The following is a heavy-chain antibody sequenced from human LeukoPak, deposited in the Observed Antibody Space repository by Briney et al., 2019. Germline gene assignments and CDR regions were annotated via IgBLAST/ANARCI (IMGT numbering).Heavy chain of an antibody. CDR1: GGSISSYY. Sequence: PSETLSLTCTVSGGSISSYYWSWIRQPPGKGLEWIGYIYYSGSTNYNPSLKSRVTISVDTSKNQFSLKLSSVTAADTAVYYCARLRSYYDFWSGYYGKGYFDYWGQGTLVTVSS. D-gene: IGHD3-3*01. CDR3: ARLRSYYDFWSGYYGKGYFDY. J-gene: IGHJ4*02. V-gene: IGHV4-59*12. CDR2: IYYSGST.